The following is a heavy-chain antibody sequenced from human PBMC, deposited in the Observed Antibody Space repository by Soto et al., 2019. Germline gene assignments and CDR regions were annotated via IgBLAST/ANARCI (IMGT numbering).Heavy chain of an antibody. CDR1: GFTFSTFP. J-gene: IGHJ4*02. Sequence: QVQLVESGGGVVQPGRSLKLSCAASGFTFSTFPMHWVRQAPGKGLDWVTLISYDGSNKYYTDSVKGRFTISRDTSKNTLYLQMNSLRTEDTAVYYCARGIGFWSGLDYWGQGTLVTVSS. CDR2: ISYDGSNK. V-gene: IGHV3-30-3*01. D-gene: IGHD3-3*01. CDR3: ARGIGFWSGLDY.